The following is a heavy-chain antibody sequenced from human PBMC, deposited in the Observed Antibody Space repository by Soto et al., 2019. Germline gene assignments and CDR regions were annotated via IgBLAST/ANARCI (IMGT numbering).Heavy chain of an antibody. V-gene: IGHV4-38-2*02. J-gene: IGHJ4*02. CDR3: VRDRGSQY. D-gene: IGHD2-15*01. Sequence: SETVSLTGTFCGYSISSGYYWGCIREPPGKGLEWIGSIYHSGTTSYNPSLKSRLTISVDTSKNQFSLKLSSVTAADTAVYYCVRDRGSQYWGQRTFVIVCS. CDR1: GYSISSGYY. CDR2: IYHSGTT.